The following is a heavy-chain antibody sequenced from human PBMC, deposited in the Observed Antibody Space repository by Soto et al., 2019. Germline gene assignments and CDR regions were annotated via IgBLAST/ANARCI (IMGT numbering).Heavy chain of an antibody. CDR3: ARLEGLATISYYFDF. D-gene: IGHD3-9*01. Sequence: SETLSLTCSVSDDSINSDKYYWGWIRQPPGKGLEWIGSIYYRGNAYYNPSPQTRVTISLDKSKSQFALKLNSVTAADSAVYFCARLEGLATISYYFDFWGPGALVTVSS. V-gene: IGHV4-39*01. J-gene: IGHJ4*02. CDR2: IYYRGNA. CDR1: DDSINSDKYY.